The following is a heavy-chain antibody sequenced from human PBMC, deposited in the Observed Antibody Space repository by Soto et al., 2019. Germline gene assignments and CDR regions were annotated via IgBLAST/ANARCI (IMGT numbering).Heavy chain of an antibody. CDR3: ANSFCSSSSRLFLWVDP. CDR1: RFHFSSYG. Sequence: WGSLRISCAPCRFHFSSYGIRYVRQVPGKGLEFISLISGTGVPTLYAEAVKGRFAVSRDNSKDTLFLEMNNLGVDDTAMYYCANSFCSSSSRLFLWVDPWGQGTLVTGSS. D-gene: IGHD2-2*01. J-gene: IGHJ5*02. V-gene: IGHV3-23*01. CDR2: ISGTGVPT.